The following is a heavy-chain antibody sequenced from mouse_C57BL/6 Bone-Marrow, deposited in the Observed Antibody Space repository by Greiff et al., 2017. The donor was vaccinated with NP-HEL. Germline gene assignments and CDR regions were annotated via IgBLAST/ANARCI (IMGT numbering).Heavy chain of an antibody. Sequence: VHLVESGPGLVAPSQSLSITCTVSGFSLTSYAISWVRQPPGQGLEWLGVIWTGGGTNYYSAHYYRMSTCKDNSNSQVFLKMNHLQTDETARYYCARNEGGVYWYFDVWGTGTTVTVSS. CDR2: IWTGGGT. CDR1: GFSLTSYA. V-gene: IGHV2-9-1*01. CDR3: ARNEGGVYWYFDV. J-gene: IGHJ1*03.